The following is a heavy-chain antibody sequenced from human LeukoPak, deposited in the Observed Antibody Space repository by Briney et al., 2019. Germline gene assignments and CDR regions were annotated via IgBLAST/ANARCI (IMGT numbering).Heavy chain of an antibody. CDR2: ITASSTSI. Sequence: PGGSLRLSCAASGFTFSSYSVNWVRQAPGKGPEWVSSITASSTSIYYPDSLKGRFTISRDNAKNSLYLQMNSLRAEDTAVYYCVRTYYDILTGYNPYFDYWGQGILVTVSS. CDR3: VRTYYDILTGYNPYFDY. CDR1: GFTFSSYS. J-gene: IGHJ4*02. V-gene: IGHV3-21*01. D-gene: IGHD3-9*01.